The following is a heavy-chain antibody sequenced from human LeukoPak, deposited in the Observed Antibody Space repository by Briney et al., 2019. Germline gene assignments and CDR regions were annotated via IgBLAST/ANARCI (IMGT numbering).Heavy chain of an antibody. J-gene: IGHJ6*02. CDR1: GGSISSYY. CDR3: ARAPMSRGFDYYYYGMDV. V-gene: IGHV4-4*07. CDR2: IYTSGST. D-gene: IGHD3-10*02. Sequence: PSETLSLTCTVSGGSISSYYWSWIRQPAGKGLEWIGRIYTSGSTNYNPSLKSRVTISVDTSKNQFSLKLSSVTAADTAVYYCARAPMSRGFDYYYYGMDVWGQGTTVTVSS.